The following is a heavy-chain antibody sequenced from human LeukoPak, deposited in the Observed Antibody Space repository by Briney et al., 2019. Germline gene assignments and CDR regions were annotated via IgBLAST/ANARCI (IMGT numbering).Heavy chain of an antibody. J-gene: IGHJ3*02. CDR2: INPSGGST. Sequence: ASVKVSCKASGYTFTSYYMHWERQAPGQGLEWMGIINPSGGSTSYAQKFQGRVTMTRDMSTSTVYMELSSLRSEDTAVYYCAREGDDYYDSSGPNDAFDIWGQGTMVTVSS. CDR1: GYTFTSYY. V-gene: IGHV1-46*01. D-gene: IGHD3-22*01. CDR3: AREGDDYYDSSGPNDAFDI.